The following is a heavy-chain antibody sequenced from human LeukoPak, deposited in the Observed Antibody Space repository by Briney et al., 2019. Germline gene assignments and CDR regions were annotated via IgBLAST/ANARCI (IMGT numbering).Heavy chain of an antibody. CDR3: AKAGFVESTYYGGRKGYYFDY. CDR2: ISGSGGST. V-gene: IGHV3-23*01. CDR1: VFTFSSYA. D-gene: IGHD4-23*01. J-gene: IGHJ4*02. Sequence: GGSLRLSCAASVFTFSSYAMSWVRQAPGKGLEWVSAISGSGGSTYYADSVKGRFTISRDDSKNTLYLQMNSLRAEDTAVYYCAKAGFVESTYYGGRKGYYFDYWGQGTLVTVSS.